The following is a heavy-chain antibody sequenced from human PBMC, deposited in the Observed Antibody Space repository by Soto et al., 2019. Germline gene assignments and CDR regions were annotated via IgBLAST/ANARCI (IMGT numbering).Heavy chain of an antibody. Sequence: GESLKISCKGSGYSFTSYWISWVRQMPGKGLEWMGRIDPSDSYTNYSPSFQGHVTISADKSISTAYLQWSSLKASDTAMYYCASNKYNWNDAWGQGTLVTVSS. CDR2: IDPSDSYT. CDR1: GYSFTSYW. CDR3: ASNKYNWNDA. V-gene: IGHV5-10-1*01. J-gene: IGHJ5*02.